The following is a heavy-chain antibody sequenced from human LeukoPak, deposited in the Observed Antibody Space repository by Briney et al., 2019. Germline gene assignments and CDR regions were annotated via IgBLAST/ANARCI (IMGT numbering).Heavy chain of an antibody. CDR1: GLTFSSYA. Sequence: GGSLRLSCAASGLTFSSYAMSWVRQAPGKGLEWVSAISGTGGSTYYADSVKGRFTISRDNSKNTLYLQMNSLRAEDTAVYYCARADYGNAFDIWGQGTMVTVSS. J-gene: IGHJ3*02. D-gene: IGHD4/OR15-4a*01. CDR2: ISGTGGST. V-gene: IGHV3-23*01. CDR3: ARADYGNAFDI.